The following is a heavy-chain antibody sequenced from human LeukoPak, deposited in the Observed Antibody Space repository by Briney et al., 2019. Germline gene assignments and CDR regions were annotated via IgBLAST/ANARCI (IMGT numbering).Heavy chain of an antibody. Sequence: SSETLSLTCTVSGGSISSYYWSWIRQPAGKGLEWIGRIYTSGSTNYNPSLKSRVTMSVDTSKNQFSLKLSSVTAADTAVYYCARDNSYGFVHYMDVWGKGTTVTISS. V-gene: IGHV4-4*07. CDR3: ARDNSYGFVHYMDV. CDR2: IYTSGST. D-gene: IGHD5-18*01. CDR1: GGSISSYY. J-gene: IGHJ6*03.